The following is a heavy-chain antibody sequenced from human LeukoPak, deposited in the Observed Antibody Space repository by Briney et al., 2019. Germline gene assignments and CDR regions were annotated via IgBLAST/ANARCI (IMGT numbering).Heavy chain of an antibody. V-gene: IGHV1-8*01. CDR1: GYTFTSYD. Sequence: ASVKVSCKASGYTFTSYDINWVRQATGQGLEWMGWMNPNSGNTGYAQKFQGRVTMTRNTSISTAYMELSSLRSEDTAVYYCARYRSYYSHQPPGSDYWGQGTLVTVSS. D-gene: IGHD1-26*01. CDR2: MNPNSGNT. CDR3: ARYRSYYSHQPPGSDY. J-gene: IGHJ4*02.